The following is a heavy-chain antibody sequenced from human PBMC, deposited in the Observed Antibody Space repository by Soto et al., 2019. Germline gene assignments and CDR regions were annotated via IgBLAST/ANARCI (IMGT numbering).Heavy chain of an antibody. V-gene: IGHV4-39*01. J-gene: IGHJ5*02. CDR3: ARSFSP. CDR1: GFSIRSSSYY. Sequence: SETLSLTCTFSGFSIRSSSYYWGWIRQPPGKGLEWIGSIYYSGSTYYNPSLKSRVTISVDTSKNQFSLKLSSVTAADTAVYYCARSFSPWGQGTLVTVSS. CDR2: IYYSGST.